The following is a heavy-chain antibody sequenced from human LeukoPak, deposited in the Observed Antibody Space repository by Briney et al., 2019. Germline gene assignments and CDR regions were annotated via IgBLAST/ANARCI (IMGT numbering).Heavy chain of an antibody. CDR1: GGSFSGYY. J-gene: IGHJ4*02. Sequence: SETLSLTCAVYGGSFSGYYWSWIRQPPGKGLEWIGEINHSGSTNYNPSLKSRVTISVDTSKNQFSLKLSSVTAADTAVYYCARRPHYGSGSYLFDYWGQGTLVTVSS. CDR2: INHSGST. CDR3: ARRPHYGSGSYLFDY. D-gene: IGHD3-10*01. V-gene: IGHV4-34*01.